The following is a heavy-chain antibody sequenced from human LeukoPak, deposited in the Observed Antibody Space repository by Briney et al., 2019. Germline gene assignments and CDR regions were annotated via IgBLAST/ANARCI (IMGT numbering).Heavy chain of an antibody. Sequence: GGSLRLSCVASGFTFEDYAMHWVRQAPGKTLEWVSLISWDGATYYTDSVKGRFTISRDNSKNSLYLQMDTLRSEDTAFYYCVKDLSYESSGHVLEYWGQGTLVTVSS. J-gene: IGHJ4*02. CDR2: ISWDGAT. V-gene: IGHV3-43*01. D-gene: IGHD3-22*01. CDR3: VKDLSYESSGHVLEY. CDR1: GFTFEDYA.